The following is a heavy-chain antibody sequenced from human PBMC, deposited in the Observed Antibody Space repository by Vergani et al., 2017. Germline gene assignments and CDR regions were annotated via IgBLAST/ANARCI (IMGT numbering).Heavy chain of an antibody. J-gene: IGHJ4*02. D-gene: IGHD6-13*01. CDR1: GGSFSGYY. Sequence: VQLQQWGEGLLKPSETLSLTCAVYGGSFSGYYWSWIRQPPGKGLEWIGEINHSGSTNYNPSLKSRVTISVDTSKNQFSLKLSSVTAADTAVYYCARSLMAAAGRDDYWGQGTLVTVSS. V-gene: IGHV4-34*01. CDR2: INHSGST. CDR3: ARSLMAAAGRDDY.